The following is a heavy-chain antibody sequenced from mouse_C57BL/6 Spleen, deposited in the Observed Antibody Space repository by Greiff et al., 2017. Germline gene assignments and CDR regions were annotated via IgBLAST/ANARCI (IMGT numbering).Heavy chain of an antibody. J-gene: IGHJ2*01. D-gene: IGHD3-2*02. Sequence: VQLQQPGAELVRPGTSVKLSCKASGYTFTSYWMHWVKQRPGQGLEWIGVIDPSDSYTNYNQKFKGKATLTVDTSSSTAYMQLSSLTSEDSAVYYCARRAQALSFDYWGQGTTLTVSS. CDR1: GYTFTSYW. V-gene: IGHV1-59*01. CDR3: ARRAQALSFDY. CDR2: IDPSDSYT.